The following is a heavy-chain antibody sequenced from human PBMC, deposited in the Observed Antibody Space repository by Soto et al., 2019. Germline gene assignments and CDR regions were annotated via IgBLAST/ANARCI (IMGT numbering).Heavy chain of an antibody. CDR2: IYYSGST. CDR3: AGASITMVRGVIPSIAAAGRIDY. J-gene: IGHJ4*02. D-gene: IGHD3-10*01. V-gene: IGHV4-59*01. Sequence: SETLSLTCTVSGGSISSYYWSWIRQPPGKGLEWIGYIYYSGSTNYNPSLKSRVTISVDTSKNQFSLKLSSVTAADTAVYYCAGASITMVRGVIPSIAAAGRIDYWGQGTLVTVSS. CDR1: GGSISSYY.